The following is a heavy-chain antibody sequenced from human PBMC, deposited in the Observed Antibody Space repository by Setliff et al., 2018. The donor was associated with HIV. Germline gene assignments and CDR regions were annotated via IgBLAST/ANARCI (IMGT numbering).Heavy chain of an antibody. D-gene: IGHD3-10*01. CDR3: AKDRDERWFGELLSPFTFDY. J-gene: IGHJ4*02. CDR1: GFTLNSYG. V-gene: IGHV3-33*06. CDR2: IWYDGSNI. Sequence: GGSLRLSCAASGFTLNSYGMHWVRQAPGKGLEWVAVIWYDGSNIYYLESVKGRFTISRDNSKNTLYLQMNSLRAEDTAVYYCAKDRDERWFGELLSPFTFDYWGQGTLVTVSS.